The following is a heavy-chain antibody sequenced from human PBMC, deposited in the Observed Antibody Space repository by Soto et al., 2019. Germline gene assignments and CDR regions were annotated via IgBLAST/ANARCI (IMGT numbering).Heavy chain of an antibody. D-gene: IGHD2-2*01. V-gene: IGHV3-53*01. Sequence: GGSLRLSCAPSGFTVSSHYMSWVRQAPGKGLEWVSVINSGGSTYYADSVKGRFTISRDHSRNTLYLQMNSLRVEDTAVYYCAREVFCSSSSCQVRYGMDVWGQGTTVTLSS. J-gene: IGHJ6*02. CDR3: AREVFCSSSSCQVRYGMDV. CDR1: GFTVSSHY. CDR2: INSGGST.